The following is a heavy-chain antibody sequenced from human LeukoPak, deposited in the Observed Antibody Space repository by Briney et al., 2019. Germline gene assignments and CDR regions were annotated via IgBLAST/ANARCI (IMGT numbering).Heavy chain of an antibody. Sequence: GESLKISCKGSGYSLTSYWIGWVRQMPGKGLEWMGIIYPGDSDTRYSPSFQGQVTISADKSISTAYLQWSSLKASDTAIYYCARREYCSSTSCSACFDYWGQGTLVTVSS. CDR3: ARREYCSSTSCSACFDY. V-gene: IGHV5-51*01. CDR1: GYSLTSYW. D-gene: IGHD2-2*01. J-gene: IGHJ4*02. CDR2: IYPGDSDT.